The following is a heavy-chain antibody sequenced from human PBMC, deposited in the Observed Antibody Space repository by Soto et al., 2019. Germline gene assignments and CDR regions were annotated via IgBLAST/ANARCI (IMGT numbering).Heavy chain of an antibody. CDR1: GYTFTSYA. V-gene: IGHV1-3*01. J-gene: IGHJ4*02. CDR2: INAGNGNT. CDR3: ARDYRSGWYWYFDY. D-gene: IGHD6-19*01. Sequence: ASVKVSCKASGYTFTSYAMHWVRQAPGQRLEWMGWINAGNGNTKCSQKFQGRVTITRDTSASTAYMELSSLRSEDTAVYYCARDYRSGWYWYFDYWGQGTLVTVSS.